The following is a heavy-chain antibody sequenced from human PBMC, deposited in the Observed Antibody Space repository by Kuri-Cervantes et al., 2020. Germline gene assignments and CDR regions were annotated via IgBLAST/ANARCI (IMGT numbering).Heavy chain of an antibody. CDR2: INHSGST. D-gene: IGHD6-13*01. Sequence: SETLSLTCAVYGGSFSGYYWSWIRQPPGKGLEWIGEINHSGSTYYNPSLKSRVTISVDTSKNQFSLKLSSVTAADTAVYYCARGRAEYSSSWYNYFDYWGQGTLVTVSS. J-gene: IGHJ4*02. V-gene: IGHV4-34*01. CDR1: GGSFSGYY. CDR3: ARGRAEYSSSWYNYFDY.